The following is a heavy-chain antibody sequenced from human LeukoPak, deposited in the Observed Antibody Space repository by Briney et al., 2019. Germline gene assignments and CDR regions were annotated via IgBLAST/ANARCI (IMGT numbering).Heavy chain of an antibody. D-gene: IGHD4-17*01. J-gene: IGHJ6*03. V-gene: IGHV3-30*04. Sequence: GGSLRLSCAACGFTFSSYAMHWVRQAPGKGLEWVAVISYDGSNKYYADSVKGRFTISRDNSKNTLYLQMNSLRAEDTAVYYYARLGYGDYGGYYYYLDVWGKGTTVTISS. CDR2: ISYDGSNK. CDR1: GFTFSSYA. CDR3: ARLGYGDYGGYYYYLDV.